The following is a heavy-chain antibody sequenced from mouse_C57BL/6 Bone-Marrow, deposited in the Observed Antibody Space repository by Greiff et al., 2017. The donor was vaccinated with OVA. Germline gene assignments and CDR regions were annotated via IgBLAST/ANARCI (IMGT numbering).Heavy chain of an antibody. J-gene: IGHJ2*01. CDR3: ARERGQGGFDY. V-gene: IGHV5-4*01. Sequence: EVQLVESGGGLVKPGGSLKLSCAASGFTFSSYAMSWVRQTPEKRLEWVATISDGGSYTYYPDNVKGRFTISRDNAKNNLYLQMSHLKSEDTAMYYCARERGQGGFDYWGQGTTLTVSS. D-gene: IGHD3-3*01. CDR2: ISDGGSYT. CDR1: GFTFSSYA.